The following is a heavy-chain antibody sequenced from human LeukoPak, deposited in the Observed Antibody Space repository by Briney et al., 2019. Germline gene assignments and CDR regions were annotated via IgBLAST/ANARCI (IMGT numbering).Heavy chain of an antibody. CDR3: ATALPSITIFGVAASDLAN. CDR1: GYTLTELS. Sequence: ASVKVSCKVSGYTLTELSMHWVRQALGKGLEWMGGFDPEDGETIYAQKFQGRVTMTEDTSTDTACMELSSLRSEDTAVYYCATALPSITIFGVAASDLANWGQGTLVTVSS. V-gene: IGHV1-24*01. CDR2: FDPEDGET. D-gene: IGHD3-3*01. J-gene: IGHJ4*02.